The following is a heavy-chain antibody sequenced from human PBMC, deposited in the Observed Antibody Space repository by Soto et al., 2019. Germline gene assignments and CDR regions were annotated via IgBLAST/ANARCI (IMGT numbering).Heavy chain of an antibody. CDR3: ARDFSISTGCLRPASYYHYGMDV. D-gene: IGHD2-2*01. Sequence: QVQLVESGGGVVQPGRSLRLSCAAAGFTFSSYGMHWVRQAPGKGLEWEAVIWYDGSNKYYADSVKGRFTISRDNSKNTPYLQMNSLRAEDTAVFYCARDFSISTGCLRPASYYHYGMDVWGQGTTVTVSS. J-gene: IGHJ6*02. CDR2: IWYDGSNK. V-gene: IGHV3-33*01. CDR1: GFTFSSYG.